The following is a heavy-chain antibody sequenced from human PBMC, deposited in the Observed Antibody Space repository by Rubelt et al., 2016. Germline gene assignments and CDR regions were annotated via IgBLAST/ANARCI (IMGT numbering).Heavy chain of an antibody. CDR3: AGVYDSSDTYYFDY. J-gene: IGHJ4*02. CDR1: GYTFTSYY. V-gene: IGHV1-46*01. D-gene: IGHD3-22*01. CDR2: INPSGGST. Sequence: QVQLVQSGAEVKKPGASVKVSCKASGYTFTSYYMHWVRQAPGQGLEGMGIINPSGGSTSYAQKFPGRVTMTMVTSTSTVYMELSSLRSEDTAVYYCAGVYDSSDTYYFDYWGQGTLVTVSS.